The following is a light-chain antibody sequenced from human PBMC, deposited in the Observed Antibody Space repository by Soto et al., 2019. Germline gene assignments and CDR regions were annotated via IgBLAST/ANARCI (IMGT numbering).Light chain of an antibody. Sequence: QPVLTQPPSASGTPGQRVTISCSGSSSNIARNSVNWYQQFPGTAPKLLIYDNNQRPSGVPDRFSGSKSGTSASLAISGLQSEDEADYYCAAWDDSLSGVVFGGGTKLTVL. J-gene: IGLJ3*02. V-gene: IGLV1-44*01. CDR2: DNN. CDR1: SSNIARNS. CDR3: AAWDDSLSGVV.